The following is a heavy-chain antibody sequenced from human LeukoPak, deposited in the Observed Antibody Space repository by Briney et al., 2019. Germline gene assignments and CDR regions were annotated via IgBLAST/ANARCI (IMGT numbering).Heavy chain of an antibody. CDR2: LQDDEYKK. Sequence: PGGPVRLLCAASGFPLHKYGMLWVRQAPGKGLEGVAFLQDDEYKKHYADSVRGRFTISRDNSRNMLYLDMSSLRVEDTAVYYCAPCFWTCLGYWGQGTQVTVSS. D-gene: IGHD3/OR15-3a*01. V-gene: IGHV3-30*02. CDR1: GFPLHKYG. J-gene: IGHJ4*02. CDR3: APCFWTCLGY.